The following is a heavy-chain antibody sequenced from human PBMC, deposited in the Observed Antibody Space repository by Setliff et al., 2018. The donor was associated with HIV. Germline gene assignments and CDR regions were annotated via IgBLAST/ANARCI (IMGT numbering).Heavy chain of an antibody. J-gene: IGHJ5*02. CDR1: GYTFTSYI. CDR3: AKGIPGPAINSGRIKNWFDP. D-gene: IGHD6-19*01. CDR2: ISAYNGNT. Sequence: RASVKVSCKASGYTFTSYIMNWVRQAPGQGLEWMGWISAYNGNTKYAQKFQGRLTMTRDTSTNTVYMELSSLRSEDTAVYYCAKGIPGPAINSGRIKNWFDPWGEGTLVTVSS. V-gene: IGHV1-18*01.